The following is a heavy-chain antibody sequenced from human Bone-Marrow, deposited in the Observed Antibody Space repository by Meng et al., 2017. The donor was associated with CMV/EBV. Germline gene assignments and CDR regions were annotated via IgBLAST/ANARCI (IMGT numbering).Heavy chain of an antibody. J-gene: IGHJ4*02. V-gene: IGHV3-30*02. CDR3: AKDRVAVSGTYFDH. CDR1: GFTFSTFG. Sequence: GGSLRLSCAASGFTFSTFGMHWVRQAPGKGLEWVAFIRFDGTNKYYADSLKGRLTISRDNSKNTLYLQMNSLRAEDTAVYYCAKDRVAVSGTYFDHWGQGTLVTVSS. D-gene: IGHD2-15*01. CDR2: IRFDGTNK.